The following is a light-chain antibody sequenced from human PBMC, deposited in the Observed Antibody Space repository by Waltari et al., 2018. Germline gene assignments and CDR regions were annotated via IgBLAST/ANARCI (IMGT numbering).Light chain of an antibody. Sequence: DIQMTQSPASLSASVGDRVIITCRASQSISMYLNWYQQKPGKAPKLLMYSVSSLQSGVPSRFSGSGSGTDFTLTISSLQPEDFTTYYCQQSYITPRTFGQGTKLEI. CDR1: QSISMY. J-gene: IGKJ2*01. CDR3: QQSYITPRT. CDR2: SVS. V-gene: IGKV1-39*01.